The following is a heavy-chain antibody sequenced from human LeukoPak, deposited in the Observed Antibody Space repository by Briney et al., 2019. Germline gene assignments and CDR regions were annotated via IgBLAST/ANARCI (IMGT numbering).Heavy chain of an antibody. J-gene: IGHJ1*01. Sequence: AGGSLRLSCAASGFSFSNYAMPWVRQAPGKGLEWVSAISGSGDSTYYADSVKGRFTISRDNSKNTLYLQMISLRAEDTAVYYCAKGGSIVVVPAAEHWGQGTLVTVSS. V-gene: IGHV3-23*01. CDR2: ISGSGDST. D-gene: IGHD2-2*01. CDR1: GFSFSNYA. CDR3: AKGGSIVVVPAAEH.